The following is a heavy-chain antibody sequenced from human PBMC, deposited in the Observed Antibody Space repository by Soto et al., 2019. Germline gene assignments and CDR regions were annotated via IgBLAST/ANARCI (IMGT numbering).Heavy chain of an antibody. J-gene: IGHJ4*02. V-gene: IGHV4-59*02. CDR3: ARLDPYSGYEIDY. D-gene: IGHD5-12*01. CDR2: IYYSGST. Sequence: PSERMSLACTVCGGSVKISLVGWFWQPPGKGLEWIGYIYYSGSTNYNPSLKSRVTISVDTSKNQFSLKLSSVTAADTAVYYCARLDPYSGYEIDYWGQGTLVTVSS. CDR1: GGSVKISL.